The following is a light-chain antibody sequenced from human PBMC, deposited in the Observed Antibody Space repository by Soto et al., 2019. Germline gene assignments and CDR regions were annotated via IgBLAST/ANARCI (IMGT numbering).Light chain of an antibody. CDR1: TGDIGGYNF. CDR3: SSFSRTSTYVV. Sequence: QSVLTQPASVSGSPGQSITISCTGTTGDIGGYNFVSWYQQHPGKAPKLVIYEVRNRPSGVSNRFSGSKSDTTASLTISGLQPEDEADYYCSSFSRTSTYVVFGGGTKVTVL. V-gene: IGLV2-14*01. J-gene: IGLJ2*01. CDR2: EVR.